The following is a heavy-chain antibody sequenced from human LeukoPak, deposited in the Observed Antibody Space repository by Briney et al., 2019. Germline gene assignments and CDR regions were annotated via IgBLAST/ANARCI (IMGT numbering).Heavy chain of an antibody. V-gene: IGHV3-21*01. D-gene: IGHD3-22*01. CDR1: GFTFSSCS. CDR3: ARDRINSAYYDSSGYLPDY. Sequence: GGSLRLSCAASGFTFSSCSMNWVRQAPGKGLEWVSSISSSSSYIYYADSVKGRFTISRDNAKNSLYLQMNSLRAEDTAVYYCARDRINSAYYDSSGYLPDYWGQGTLVTVSS. J-gene: IGHJ4*02. CDR2: ISSSSSYI.